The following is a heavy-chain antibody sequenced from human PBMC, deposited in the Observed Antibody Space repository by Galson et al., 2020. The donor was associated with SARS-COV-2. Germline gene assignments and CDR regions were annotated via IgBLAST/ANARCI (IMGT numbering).Heavy chain of an antibody. CDR1: GFRISDDW. CDR2: VKSKTDGETT. D-gene: IGHD3-10*01. Sequence: GGSLRLSCAASGFRISDDWRSWVRQAPGQGLEWVGRVKSKTDGETTEYAASVKGRFTVSRDDSKNTLYLQMNSLKSEDTGVYYCATDDAAAGSGEFDYWGQGTLVTVSS. V-gene: IGHV3-15*01. CDR3: ATDDAAAGSGEFDY. J-gene: IGHJ4*02.